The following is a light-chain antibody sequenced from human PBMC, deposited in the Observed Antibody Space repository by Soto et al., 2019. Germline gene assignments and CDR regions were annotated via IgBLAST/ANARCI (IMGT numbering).Light chain of an antibody. CDR3: QHYNNWPPWA. Sequence: DIVWTQSPGTRSLTPGERATRSCGASQSVSNSYLAWYQQKPGQAPRLLIYGASTRATGIPARFSGSGSETEFTLTISSLQSEDSSVYYCQHYNNWPPWAFGQGTKVDIK. V-gene: IGKV3-15*01. J-gene: IGKJ1*01. CDR2: GAS. CDR1: QSVSNSY.